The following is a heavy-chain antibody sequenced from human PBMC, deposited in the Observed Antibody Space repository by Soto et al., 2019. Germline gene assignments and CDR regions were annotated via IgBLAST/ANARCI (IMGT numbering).Heavy chain of an antibody. CDR3: ATRRRTLSSGWYKAWFDP. CDR1: GFTFSSYA. J-gene: IGHJ5*02. CDR2: ISGSGGST. Sequence: GGSLRLSCAASGFTFSSYAMSWVRQAPGKGLEWVSAISGSGGSTYYADSVKGRFTISRDNSKNTLYLQMNSLRAEDTAVYYCATRRRTLSSGWYKAWFDPWGQGTLVTVSS. D-gene: IGHD6-19*01. V-gene: IGHV3-23*01.